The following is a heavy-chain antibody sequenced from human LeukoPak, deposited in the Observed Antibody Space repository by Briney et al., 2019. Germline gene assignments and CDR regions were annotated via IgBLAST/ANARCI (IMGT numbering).Heavy chain of an antibody. CDR2: ISSSGNT. V-gene: IGHV3-23*01. CDR3: VKGPISEDGLDF. J-gene: IGHJ4*02. D-gene: IGHD5-24*01. Sequence: PGGSLRLSCAASGFTFSRSAMTWVRQTPGKGLDWVSSISSSGNTYYADSVKGRFTISRDNSKNMLYLQMNSLRAEDTAVYYCVKGPISEDGLDFWGQGTLVTVSS. CDR1: GFTFSRSA.